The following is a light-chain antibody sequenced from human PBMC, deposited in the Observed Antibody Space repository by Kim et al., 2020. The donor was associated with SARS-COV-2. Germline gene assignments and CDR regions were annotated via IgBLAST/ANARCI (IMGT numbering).Light chain of an antibody. CDR3: MQALQPRFT. CDR2: LGS. J-gene: IGKJ2*01. Sequence: EPASISCRFSQSLLRTNGYNYLDWYLQKPGQFQRPLIYLGSNRASGVPDRFSGCGSGTAFTLRISRVEAEDVGVYYCMQALQPRFTFGPGTKLE. V-gene: IGKV2-28*01. CDR1: QSLLRTNGYNY.